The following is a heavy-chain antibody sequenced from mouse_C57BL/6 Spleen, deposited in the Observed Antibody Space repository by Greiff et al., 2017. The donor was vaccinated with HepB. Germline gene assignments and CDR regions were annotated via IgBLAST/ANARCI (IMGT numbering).Heavy chain of an antibody. CDR1: GYTFTSYW. J-gene: IGHJ2*01. Sequence: VQLQQPGAELVKPGASVKLSCKASGYTFTSYWMHWVKQRPGQGLEWIGMIHPNSGSTNYNEKFKSKATLTVDKSSSTAYMQLSSLTSEDSAVYYCARGLYYGRSPWYFDYWGQGTTLTVSS. V-gene: IGHV1-64*01. D-gene: IGHD1-1*01. CDR3: ARGLYYGRSPWYFDY. CDR2: IHPNSGST.